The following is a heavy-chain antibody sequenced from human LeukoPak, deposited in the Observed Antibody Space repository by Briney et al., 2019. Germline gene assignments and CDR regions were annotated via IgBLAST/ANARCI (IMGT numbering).Heavy chain of an antibody. CDR2: ISSTSSNI. Sequence: GGSLRLSCEAAGFTFSSYGMKWVRQAPGKGLEWVSSISSTSSNIYYAHSGKGRFTISRDNAKNSLYLKMNSLRAGDTALYYRARVGYSSSWRERYKYYFYYWGQRTLVTVSS. V-gene: IGHV3-21*01. CDR3: ARVGYSSSWRERYKYYFYY. D-gene: IGHD6-13*01. J-gene: IGHJ4*02. CDR1: GFTFSSYG.